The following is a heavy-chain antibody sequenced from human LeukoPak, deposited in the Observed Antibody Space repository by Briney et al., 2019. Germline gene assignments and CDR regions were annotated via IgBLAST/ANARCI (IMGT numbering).Heavy chain of an antibody. D-gene: IGHD3-9*01. CDR2: IDPSGSA. J-gene: IGHJ6*02. V-gene: IGHV4-59*01. CDR1: GGSISPYS. Sequence: SETLSLSCVVSGGSISPYSWSWIRQFPGKGLEWIGYIDPSGSASYNPSLKSRVTIFVDTSKNLFSLILTSVPASDTAIYYCARDHWLFSSKTWYYYGMDVWGQGTTVTVSS. CDR3: ARDHWLFSSKTWYYYGMDV.